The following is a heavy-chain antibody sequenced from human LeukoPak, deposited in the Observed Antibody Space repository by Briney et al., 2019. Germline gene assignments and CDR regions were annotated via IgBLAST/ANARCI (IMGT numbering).Heavy chain of an antibody. V-gene: IGHV3-7*01. CDR2: IKYDGSEE. CDR3: ARDVYRSFDY. J-gene: IGHJ4*02. Sequence: GGSLRLSCVASGFTFSSSWLNWVRQARGKGLECVANIKYDGSEEYYVDSVKGRFTISRDNAQNSLYLQMNNLRAEDTAVYYCARDVYRSFDYWGQGSLVTVSS. CDR1: GFTFSSSW. D-gene: IGHD5/OR15-5a*01.